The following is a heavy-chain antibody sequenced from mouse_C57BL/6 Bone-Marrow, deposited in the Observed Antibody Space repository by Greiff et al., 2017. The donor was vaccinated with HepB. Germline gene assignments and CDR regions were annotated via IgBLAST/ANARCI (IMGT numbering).Heavy chain of an antibody. V-gene: IGHV14-4*01. CDR1: GFNIKDDY. D-gene: IGHD1-1*01. CDR2: IDPENGDT. J-gene: IGHJ4*01. CDR3: TPTPSVVAPAMDY. Sequence: VQLQQSGAELVRPGASVKLSCTASGFNIKDDYMHWVKQRPEQGLEWIGWIDPENGDTEYASKFQGKATITADTSSNTAYLQLSSLTSEDTAVYYCTPTPSVVAPAMDYWGQGTSVTVSS.